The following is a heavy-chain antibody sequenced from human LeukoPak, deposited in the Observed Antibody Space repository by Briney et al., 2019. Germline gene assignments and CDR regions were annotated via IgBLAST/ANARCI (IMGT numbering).Heavy chain of an antibody. J-gene: IGHJ6*04. CDR1: AGTFSSYA. V-gene: IGHV1-69*01. Sequence: SVKVSCKASAGTFSSYAISWVRQAPGQGLESMGGTIPIFGTANYAQKFQGRVTITADESTSTAYMELSSLRSEDTAVYYCARDRGCSGGSCHHFPLGYYYYGMDVWGKGTTVTVSS. CDR3: ARDRGCSGGSCHHFPLGYYYYGMDV. D-gene: IGHD2-15*01. CDR2: TIPIFGTA.